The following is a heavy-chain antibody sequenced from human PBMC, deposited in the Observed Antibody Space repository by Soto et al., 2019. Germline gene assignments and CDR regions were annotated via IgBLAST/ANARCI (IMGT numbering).Heavy chain of an antibody. CDR2: IYYSGST. Sequence: QVQLQESGPGLVKPSETLSLTCTVSGGSISSYYWSWIRQPPGKGLEWIGYIYYSGSTNYNPSLKSRVTISVDTSKNQFSLKLSSVTAADTAVYYCARVAVAGWYYFDYWGQGTLVTVSS. V-gene: IGHV4-59*01. CDR3: ARVAVAGWYYFDY. CDR1: GGSISSYY. J-gene: IGHJ4*02. D-gene: IGHD6-19*01.